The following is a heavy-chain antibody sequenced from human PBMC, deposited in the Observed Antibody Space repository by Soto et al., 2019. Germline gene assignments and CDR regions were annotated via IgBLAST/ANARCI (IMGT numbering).Heavy chain of an antibody. CDR3: XREVGHGWFDP. J-gene: IGHJ5*02. V-gene: IGHV3-53*04. Sequence: EVQLVESGGGLVQPGGSLRLSCAASGFTVSSNYMSWVRXXXXKGLAWVSVIYSGGSTYYADSVKGRFTISRHNSKNTXXXXXXXXXXEXTAVYYCXREVGHGWFDPWGQGTLVTVSS. CDR2: IYSGGST. CDR1: GFTVSSNY.